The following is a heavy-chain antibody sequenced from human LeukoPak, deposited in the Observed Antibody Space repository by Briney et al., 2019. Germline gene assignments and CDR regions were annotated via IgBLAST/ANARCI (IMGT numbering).Heavy chain of an antibody. V-gene: IGHV3-53*05. CDR3: AKGEGSGIHYYSMDV. CDR2: IYSGGST. D-gene: IGHD3-10*01. Sequence: GGALRLSCAASGFTVSSNYMSWVRQAPGKGLEWVSVIYSGGSTYYADSVKGRFTISRDNSKNTLYLQMNSLRAEDTALYYCAKGEGSGIHYYSMDVWGQGTTVTVSS. CDR1: GFTVSSNY. J-gene: IGHJ6*02.